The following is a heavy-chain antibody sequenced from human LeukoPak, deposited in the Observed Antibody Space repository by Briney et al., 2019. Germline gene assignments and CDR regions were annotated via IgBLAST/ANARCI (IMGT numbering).Heavy chain of an antibody. CDR3: ARLPLTGYSRGYYYGMDV. J-gene: IGHJ6*02. V-gene: IGHV1-69*13. D-gene: IGHD3-9*01. CDR1: GGTFSRYA. Sequence: SVKVSCKASGGTFSRYAISWVRQAPGQGLEWMGGIIPIFGTANHAQKFQGRVTITADESTSTAYMELSSLRSEDTAVYYYARLPLTGYSRGYYYGMDVWGQGTTVTVSS. CDR2: IIPIFGTA.